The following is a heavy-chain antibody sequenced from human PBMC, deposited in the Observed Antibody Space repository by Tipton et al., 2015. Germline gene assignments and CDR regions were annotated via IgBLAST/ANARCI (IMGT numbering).Heavy chain of an antibody. V-gene: IGHV4-30-4*01. CDR2: ISYNGST. Sequence: TLSLTCTVSGASIRGDNYYWSWIRQPPGKGLEWIGHISYNGSTCCTPSLKSRLTTSIDTSKNHFSLNLTSVTAADTAMYYCARGGGDDYIWGSSRFDSWGQGILVTVSS. J-gene: IGHJ5*01. D-gene: IGHD3-16*02. CDR1: GASIRGDNYY. CDR3: ARGGGDDYIWGSSRFDS.